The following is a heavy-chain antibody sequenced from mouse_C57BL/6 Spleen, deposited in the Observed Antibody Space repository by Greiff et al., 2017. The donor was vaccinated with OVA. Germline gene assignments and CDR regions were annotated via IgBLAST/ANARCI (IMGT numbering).Heavy chain of an antibody. J-gene: IGHJ4*01. Sequence: VQLQQSGAELVRPGASVKLSCTASGFNIKDDYMHWVKQRPEQGLEWIGWIDPENGDTEYASKFQGKATITADTSSNTAYLQLSSLTSEDTAVYYCSTGGNDSLYYAMDYWGQGTSVTVSS. CDR2: IDPENGDT. D-gene: IGHD2-2*01. V-gene: IGHV14-4*01. CDR1: GFNIKDDY. CDR3: STGGNDSLYYAMDY.